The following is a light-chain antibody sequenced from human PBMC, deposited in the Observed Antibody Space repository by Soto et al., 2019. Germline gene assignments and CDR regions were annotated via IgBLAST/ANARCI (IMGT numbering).Light chain of an antibody. V-gene: IGKV3-15*01. J-gene: IGKJ2*01. CDR3: QQYINAYT. Sequence: EVVMTQSPATLSVFPGERVTLSCRASQSVSSSLAWYQQQPGQAPRLLISSASTRATGIPARFSGSGSGTEFTLTISRLEAEYVAVYYLQQYINAYTFGQGTKLEIK. CDR2: SAS. CDR1: QSVSSS.